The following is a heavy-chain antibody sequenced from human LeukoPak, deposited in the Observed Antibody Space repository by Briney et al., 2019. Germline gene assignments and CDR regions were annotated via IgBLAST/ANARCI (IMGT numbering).Heavy chain of an antibody. D-gene: IGHD3-16*01. J-gene: IGHJ4*02. Sequence: PSQTLSLTCTVSGGSISSGGYYWSWIRQHPGKGLEWIWYIYYSGSTYYNPSLKSRVTISVDTSKNQFSLKLSSVTAADTAVYYCARGGWGIPYFDYWGQGTLVTVSS. CDR3: ARGGWGIPYFDY. CDR1: GGSISSGGYY. CDR2: IYYSGST. V-gene: IGHV4-31*03.